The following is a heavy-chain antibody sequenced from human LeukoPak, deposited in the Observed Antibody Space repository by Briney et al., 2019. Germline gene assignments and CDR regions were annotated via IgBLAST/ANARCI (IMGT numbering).Heavy chain of an antibody. D-gene: IGHD2-2*01. J-gene: IGHJ3*02. CDR1: GGSISSYQ. Sequence: SETLSLTCTVSGGSISSYQWSWIRQPPGKGLEWIAYLYYSGITNYNPSLKSRLTLSVDTSKNQFSLKLNAVIAADTALYYCARHGSTSLHYAFDIWGQGTMVTVSS. V-gene: IGHV4-59*01. CDR2: LYYSGIT. CDR3: ARHGSTSLHYAFDI.